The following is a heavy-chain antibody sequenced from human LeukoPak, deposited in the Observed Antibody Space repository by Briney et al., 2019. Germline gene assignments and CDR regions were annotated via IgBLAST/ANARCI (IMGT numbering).Heavy chain of an antibody. CDR2: IRSKANSYAT. CDR1: GFTFSGSA. V-gene: IGHV3-73*01. J-gene: IGHJ4*02. Sequence: GGSLRLSCAASGFTFSGSAMHWVRQASGKGLEWVGRIRSKANSYATAYAASVKGRFTISRDDSKNTAYLQMNSLKTEDTAVYYCNWNRVAGSLGGRGQGTLVTASA. D-gene: IGHD6-19*01. CDR3: NWNRVAGSLGG.